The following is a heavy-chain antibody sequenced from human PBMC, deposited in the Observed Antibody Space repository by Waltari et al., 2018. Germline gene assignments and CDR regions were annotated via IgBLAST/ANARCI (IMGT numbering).Heavy chain of an antibody. V-gene: IGHV1-2*02. CDR3: ARQGGVTTDFDY. D-gene: IGHD4-17*01. Sequence: QVQLVQSGSEVKKPGASVKVSCKASGYTFTDYYMHWVRQAPGQGLEWMGWINPNRGGTKYAQKFQGRVTMTWDTSISTAYMDLNRLRSDDTAVYYCARQGGVTTDFDYWGQGTLVTVSS. CDR1: GYTFTDYY. CDR2: INPNRGGT. J-gene: IGHJ4*02.